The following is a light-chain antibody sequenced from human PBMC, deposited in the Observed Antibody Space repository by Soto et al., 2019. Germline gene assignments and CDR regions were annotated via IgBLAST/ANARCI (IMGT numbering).Light chain of an antibody. Sequence: EMVMTQAPSALSVSPEERATLSCRASHSFRSDLAWYQQKPGQSPRLLIFDASTRATGIPARFSGSGSGTEFTLTISNLQSEDFAVYYCHQYNKWPPITFGQGTRLEIK. CDR3: HQYNKWPPIT. CDR1: HSFRSD. J-gene: IGKJ5*01. V-gene: IGKV3-15*01. CDR2: DAS.